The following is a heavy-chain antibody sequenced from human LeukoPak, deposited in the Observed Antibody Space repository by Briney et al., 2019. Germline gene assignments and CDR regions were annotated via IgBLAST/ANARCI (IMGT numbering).Heavy chain of an antibody. V-gene: IGHV3-23*01. J-gene: IGHJ4*02. CDR1: GFTFSSYA. CDR2: ISGSGGST. CDR3: AKDGYYDFWSGYSGEGFDY. D-gene: IGHD3-3*01. Sequence: GGSLRLSCAASGFTFSSYAMSWVRQAPGKGLEWVSAISGSGGSTYYADSVKGRFTISRDNSKNTLYLQMNSLRAEDTAVYYCAKDGYYDFWSGYSGEGFDYWGQGTLVTVSS.